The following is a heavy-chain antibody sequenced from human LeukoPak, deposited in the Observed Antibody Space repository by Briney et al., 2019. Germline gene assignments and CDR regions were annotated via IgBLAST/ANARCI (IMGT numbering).Heavy chain of an antibody. J-gene: IGHJ4*02. CDR1: GFTLSSYS. CDR2: ISSSSSYI. D-gene: IGHD6-6*01. V-gene: IGHV3-21*01. CDR3: ARELYSSSSAFDY. Sequence: PGGSLRLSCAASGFTLSSYSMNWVRQAPGKGLEWVSSISSSSSYIYYADSVKGRFTISRDNAKNSLYLQMNSLRAEDTAVYYCARELYSSSSAFDYWGQGTLVTVSS.